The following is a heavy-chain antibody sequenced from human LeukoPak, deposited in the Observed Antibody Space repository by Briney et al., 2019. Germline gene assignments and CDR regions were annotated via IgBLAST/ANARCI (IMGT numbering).Heavy chain of an antibody. J-gene: IGHJ4*02. CDR2: INPSGGST. V-gene: IGHV1-46*01. Sequence: ASVKVSCKASGYTFTSYYMHWVRQAPGQGLEWMGIINPSGGSTSYAQKFQGRVTMTRDTSTSTVYMELSSLRSEDTAVYYCARDTNYYYDSGSYKIDYWGQGTLVTVSS. D-gene: IGHD3-10*01. CDR1: GYTFTSYY. CDR3: ARDTNYYYDSGSYKIDY.